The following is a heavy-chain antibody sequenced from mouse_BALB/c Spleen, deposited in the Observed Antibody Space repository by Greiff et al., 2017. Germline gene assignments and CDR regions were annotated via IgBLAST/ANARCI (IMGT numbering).Heavy chain of an antibody. CDR3: SRWLLPYYAMDY. J-gene: IGHJ4*01. CDR2: IDPANGNT. V-gene: IGHV14-3*02. Sequence: EVQLQQSGAELVKPGASVKLSCTASGFNIKDTYMHWVKQRPEQGLEWIGRIDPANGNTKYDPKFQGKATITADTSSNTAYLQLSSLTSEDTAVYYCSRWLLPYYAMDYWGQGTSVTVSS. CDR1: GFNIKDTY. D-gene: IGHD2-3*01.